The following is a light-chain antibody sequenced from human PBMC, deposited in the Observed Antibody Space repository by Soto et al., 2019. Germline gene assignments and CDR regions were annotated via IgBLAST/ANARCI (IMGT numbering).Light chain of an antibody. V-gene: IGKV3-15*01. Sequence: EIVLAQSPATLSVSLGERATLSCRASQNIDINLVWYQQKPGQAPRLLTFRASTRATGIPPRFSGSVSGTEFTLTISSLQSEDIAVYYCQQYQHWPPITFGQGTRLEIK. CDR1: QNIDIN. CDR2: RAS. J-gene: IGKJ5*01. CDR3: QQYQHWPPIT.